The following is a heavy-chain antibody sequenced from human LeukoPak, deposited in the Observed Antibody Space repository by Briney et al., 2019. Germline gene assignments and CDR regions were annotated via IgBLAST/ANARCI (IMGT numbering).Heavy chain of an antibody. CDR1: GSAFTTYW. Sequence: GESLQISCSTSGSAFTTYWIGWVRQLPGKGLEWMGIIYPADSETKYSPSLQGQVTISADKSITTAYLQWSSLKASDTAMYYCARGGDYYGMDVWGQGTAVTVSS. D-gene: IGHD3-16*01. J-gene: IGHJ6*02. CDR3: ARGGDYYGMDV. V-gene: IGHV5-51*01. CDR2: IYPADSET.